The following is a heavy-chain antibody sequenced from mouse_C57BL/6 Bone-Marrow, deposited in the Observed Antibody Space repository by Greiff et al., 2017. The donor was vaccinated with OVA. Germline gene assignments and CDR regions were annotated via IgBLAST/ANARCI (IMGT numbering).Heavy chain of an antibody. Sequence: EVQLVESGGGLVQPGGSLKLSCAASGFTFSDYGMAWVRQAPRKGPEWVAFISNLAYSIYYADTVTCRFTISRENAKNTLYLEMSSLRSEDTAMYYCARMGYAMDYWGQGTSVTVSS. CDR2: ISNLAYSI. V-gene: IGHV5-15*01. J-gene: IGHJ4*01. CDR3: ARMGYAMDY. CDR1: GFTFSDYG.